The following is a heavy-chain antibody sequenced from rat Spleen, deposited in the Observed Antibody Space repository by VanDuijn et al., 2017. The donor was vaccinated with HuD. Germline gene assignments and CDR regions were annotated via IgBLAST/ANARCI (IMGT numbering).Heavy chain of an antibody. Sequence: EVQLVESGGGLVQPGRSMKLSCAASGFTFSNYYMAWVRQAPGKGLEWVASITNTGGSTYYPDSVKGRFTISRDNAKSTLYLQMNSLRSEDTATYYCTTLDYYSTPFDYWGQGVMVTVSS. J-gene: IGHJ2*01. V-gene: IGHV5-25*01. D-gene: IGHD1-2*01. CDR1: GFTFSNYY. CDR2: ITNTGGST. CDR3: TTLDYYSTPFDY.